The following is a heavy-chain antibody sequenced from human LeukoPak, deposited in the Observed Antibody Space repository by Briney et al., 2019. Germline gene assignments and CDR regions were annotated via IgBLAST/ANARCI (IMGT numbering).Heavy chain of an antibody. CDR2: ISAYNGNT. V-gene: IGHV1-18*01. J-gene: IGHJ4*02. CDR1: GYTFTSYG. D-gene: IGHD3-3*01. Sequence: ASVKVSCKASGYTFTSYGISWVRQAPGQGLEWMGWISAYNGNTNYAQKLQGRVTMTTDTSTSTAYMELRSLRSDDTAVYYCARDSDFWSGYYPLENRKNIDYWGQGTLVTVSS. CDR3: ARDSDFWSGYYPLENRKNIDY.